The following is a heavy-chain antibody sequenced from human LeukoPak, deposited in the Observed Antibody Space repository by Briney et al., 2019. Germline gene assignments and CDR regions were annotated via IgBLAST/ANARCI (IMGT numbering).Heavy chain of an antibody. J-gene: IGHJ4*02. CDR3: AGRRVLDASFDY. V-gene: IGHV3-66*02. D-gene: IGHD3-16*01. CDR1: GFTVSNNY. CDR2: IYSGDNT. Sequence: GGSLRLSCAASGFTVSNNYMSWVRQAPGKGLEWVSVIYSGDNTYYVESVKGRFTISRDNSKNTLFLQMNRLRAEDTAVYYCAGRRVLDASFDYWGQGTLVTISS.